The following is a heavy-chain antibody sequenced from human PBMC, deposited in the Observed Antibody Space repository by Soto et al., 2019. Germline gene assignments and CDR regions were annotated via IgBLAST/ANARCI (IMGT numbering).Heavy chain of an antibody. CDR3: ARDSPDYYGSGTPSWFDP. J-gene: IGHJ5*02. Sequence: SVKVSCKASGGTFSSYAISWVRQAPGQGLEWMGGIIPIFGTANYAQKFQGRVTITADKSTSTAYMELSSLRSEDTAVYYCARDSPDYYGSGTPSWFDPWGQGTLVTVSS. D-gene: IGHD3-10*01. V-gene: IGHV1-69*06. CDR2: IIPIFGTA. CDR1: GGTFSSYA.